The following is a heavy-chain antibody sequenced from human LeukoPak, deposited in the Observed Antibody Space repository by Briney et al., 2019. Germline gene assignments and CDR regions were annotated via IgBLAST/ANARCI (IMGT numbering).Heavy chain of an antibody. V-gene: IGHV4-34*01. CDR3: ARGPGSTMIVVVHDAFDI. D-gene: IGHD3-22*01. Sequence: SETLSLTCAVYGGSFSGYYWSWIRQPPGKGLEWIGEINHSGSSNYNPSLKSRVTISLDTSKNQFSLKLSSVTTADTAVYYCARGPGSTMIVVVHDAFDIWGQGTMVTVSS. J-gene: IGHJ3*02. CDR2: INHSGSS. CDR1: GGSFSGYY.